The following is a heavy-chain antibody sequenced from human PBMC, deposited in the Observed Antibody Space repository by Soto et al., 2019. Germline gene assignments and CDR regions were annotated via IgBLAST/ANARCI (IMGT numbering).Heavy chain of an antibody. CDR2: IYYRSKWYN. D-gene: IGHD3-10*01. J-gene: IGHJ4*02. CDR3: AKVRESRGPQPFDY. CDR1: GDSVSSNSAA. V-gene: IGHV6-1*01. Sequence: PSQTLSLTCAISGDSVSSNSAAWNWIRQSPSRGLEWLGRIYYRSKWYNDYVVSVKSRITINPDTSKNQFSLKLNSVTAADTAVYYCAKVRESRGPQPFDYWGQGTLVTVSS.